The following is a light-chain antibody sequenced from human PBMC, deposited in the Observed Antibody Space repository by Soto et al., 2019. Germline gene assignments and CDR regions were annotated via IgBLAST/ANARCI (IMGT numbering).Light chain of an antibody. CDR3: QQSSRTPFT. CDR1: QSINRY. V-gene: IGKV1-39*01. Sequence: DIQMTQSPSSLSASVGGRVTITCRASQSINRYLNWYQQKPEKAPKLLIYAASSLQSGVPSRFSGSGSGTDFTLTISSLQPEDYATYYCQQSSRTPFTFGPGTKVDIK. J-gene: IGKJ3*01. CDR2: AAS.